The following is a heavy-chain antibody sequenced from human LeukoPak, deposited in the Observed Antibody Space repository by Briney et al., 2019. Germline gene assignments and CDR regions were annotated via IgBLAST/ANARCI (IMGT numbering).Heavy chain of an antibody. D-gene: IGHD5-18*01. V-gene: IGHV4-59*11. CDR1: GGSMTTHH. CDR3: TTIKRGDIFGYFDF. J-gene: IGHJ4*02. CDR2: VFDSGRT. Sequence: SETLSLTCTLSGGSMTTHHWNWIRQTPGKGLEWIGYVFDSGRTKVNPSLKSRVTLSADTSKNRLSLRLSSVTAADTAMYYCTTIKRGDIFGYFDFWGQGILVTVSS.